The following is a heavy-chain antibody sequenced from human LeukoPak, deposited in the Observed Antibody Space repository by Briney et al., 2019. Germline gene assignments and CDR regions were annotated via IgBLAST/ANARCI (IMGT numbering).Heavy chain of an antibody. J-gene: IGHJ4*02. CDR1: GGTFSSYA. D-gene: IGHD1-26*01. CDR3: AREESGSQYFDY. CDR2: IIPILGIA. V-gene: IGHV1-69*04. Sequence: SVEVSCEASGGTFSSYAISWVRQAPGQGLEWMGRIIPILGIANYAQKFQGRVTITADKSTSTAYMELSSLRSEDTAVYYCAREESGSQYFDYWGQGTLVTVSS.